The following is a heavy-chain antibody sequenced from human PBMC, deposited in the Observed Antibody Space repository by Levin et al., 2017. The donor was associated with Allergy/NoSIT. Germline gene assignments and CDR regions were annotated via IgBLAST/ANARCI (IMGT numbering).Heavy chain of an antibody. CDR1: GYTFTGYY. CDR2: INPNNGGT. Sequence: PVASVKVSCKASGYTFTGYYMHWVRQAPGQGLEWMGWINPNNGGTNYAQKFQGRVTMTRDTSISTAYMELSRLRSDDTAVYYCARGACSGTSCYRDYWGQGTLVTVSS. CDR3: ARGACSGTSCYRDY. J-gene: IGHJ4*02. D-gene: IGHD2-2*01. V-gene: IGHV1-2*02.